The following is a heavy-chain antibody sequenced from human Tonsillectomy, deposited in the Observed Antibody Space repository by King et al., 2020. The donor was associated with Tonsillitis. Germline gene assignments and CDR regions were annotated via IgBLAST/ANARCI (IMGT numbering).Heavy chain of an antibody. CDR1: GLTFSSYA. Sequence: VQLVESGGGLVQPGGSLRLSCAASGLTFSSYAMSWVRQAPGKGLEWVSAISGSGGSEYYADSVKGRFTISRDNSNNTLYLQMNSLRAEDTAIYSCAKGRGDYIWGSNNYRDYWGQGTLVTVSS. V-gene: IGHV3-23*04. CDR3: AKGRGDYIWGSNNYRDY. CDR2: ISGSGGSE. D-gene: IGHD3-16*01. J-gene: IGHJ4*02.